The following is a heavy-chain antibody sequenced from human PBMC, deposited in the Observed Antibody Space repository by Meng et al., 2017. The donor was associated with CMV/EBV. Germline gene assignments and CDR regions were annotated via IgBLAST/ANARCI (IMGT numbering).Heavy chain of an antibody. V-gene: IGHV3-21*01. D-gene: IGHD6-13*01. CDR1: GFPFSSYC. CDR3: ASYSSSWEGY. J-gene: IGHJ4*02. CDR2: ISSSSSYI. Sequence: VVLVESWVGLVNSGGSLTRSYAAFGFPFSSYCMNLVRQAPGKGLEWVSSISSSSSYIYYADSVKGRFTISRDNAKNSLYLQMNSLRAEDTAVYYCASYSSSWEGYWGQGTLVTVSS.